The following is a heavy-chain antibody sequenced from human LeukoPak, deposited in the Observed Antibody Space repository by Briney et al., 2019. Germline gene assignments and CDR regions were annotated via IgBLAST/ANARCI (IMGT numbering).Heavy chain of an antibody. V-gene: IGHV3-74*01. CDR1: GFTFRNYW. CDR2: IKGDGTHT. D-gene: IGHD1-26*01. Sequence: GGSLRLSCAASGFTFRNYWMHWVRQAPGKGLVWVSRIKGDGTHTIYADSVKGRFSISRDNAKSTLYLQMRSLRADDTVVYYCVRDWDHFDFDSWGQGTLVTVSS. J-gene: IGHJ5*01. CDR3: VRDWDHFDFDS.